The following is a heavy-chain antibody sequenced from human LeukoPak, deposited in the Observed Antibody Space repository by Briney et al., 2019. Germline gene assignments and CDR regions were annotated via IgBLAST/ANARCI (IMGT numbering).Heavy chain of an antibody. CDR2: ISGSAGNT. D-gene: IGHD4-17*01. V-gene: IGHV3-23*01. J-gene: IGHJ3*02. CDR3: AKGMTTVTIDAFDI. Sequence: GGSLRLSCAASGFTFTAYAMNWVRQAPGKGLEWVAGISGSAGNTYYADSVKGRFTISRDTSKNTLYLQMNSLRAEDTAVYYCAKGMTTVTIDAFDIWGQGTMVTVSS. CDR1: GFTFTAYA.